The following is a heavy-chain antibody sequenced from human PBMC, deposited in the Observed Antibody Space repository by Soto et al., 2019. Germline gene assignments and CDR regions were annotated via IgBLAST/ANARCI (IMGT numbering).Heavy chain of an antibody. J-gene: IGHJ5*02. CDR1: GGSISSYY. D-gene: IGHD6-13*01. CDR2: IYYGGST. Sequence: SETLSLTCTVSGGSISSYYWSWIRQPPGKGLEWIGYIYYGGSTNYNPSLKSRVTISVDTSKNQFSLKLSSVTAADTAVYYCAKEYSSSWYDESVWFDPWGQGTLVTVSS. CDR3: AKEYSSSWYDESVWFDP. V-gene: IGHV4-59*01.